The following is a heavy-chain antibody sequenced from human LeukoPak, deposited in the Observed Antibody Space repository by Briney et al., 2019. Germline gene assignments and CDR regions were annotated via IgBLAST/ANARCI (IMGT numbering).Heavy chain of an antibody. CDR3: ARDHYGDSDAFDI. Sequence: SQTLSLTCTVSGGSISSGGYYWSWIRQHPGKGLEWIGYIYYSGSTYYSPSLKSRVTISVDTSKNQFSLKLSSVTAADTAVYYCARDHYGDSDAFDIWGQGTMVTVSS. CDR2: IYYSGST. V-gene: IGHV4-31*03. D-gene: IGHD4-17*01. J-gene: IGHJ3*02. CDR1: GGSISSGGYY.